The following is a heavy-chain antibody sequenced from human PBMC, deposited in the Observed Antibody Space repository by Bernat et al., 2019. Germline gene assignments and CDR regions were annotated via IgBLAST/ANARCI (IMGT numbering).Heavy chain of an antibody. D-gene: IGHD6-13*01. CDR3: AKDVFTGSSHRDAGGYYYYDMDV. V-gene: IGHV3-30*18. CDR1: GFTFSSYG. J-gene: IGHJ6*02. CDR2: ISYDGSNK. Sequence: QVQLVESGGGAVQPGRSLRLSCAASGFTFSSYGMHWVRQAPGKGLEWVAVISYDGSNKYRADTVKSRFTISRDNSKNTLYLQMNSMRAEDTAVYYCAKDVFTGSSHRDAGGYYYYDMDVWGQGTTVTVSS.